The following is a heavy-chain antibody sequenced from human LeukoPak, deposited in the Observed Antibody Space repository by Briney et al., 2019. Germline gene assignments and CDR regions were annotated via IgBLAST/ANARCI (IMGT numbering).Heavy chain of an antibody. CDR1: SGSISSGSHY. J-gene: IGHJ6*03. CDR2: IYTSGST. D-gene: IGHD3-9*01. V-gene: IGHV4-61*02. CDR3: ARLDNYYYSMDV. Sequence: SETLSLTCTVSSGSISSGSHYWSWIRQPAGKGLEWIGRIYTSGSTNYNPSLKSRVTISVDTSNNQFSLKLSSVTAADTAVYYCARLDNYYYSMDVWGKGTTVTVSS.